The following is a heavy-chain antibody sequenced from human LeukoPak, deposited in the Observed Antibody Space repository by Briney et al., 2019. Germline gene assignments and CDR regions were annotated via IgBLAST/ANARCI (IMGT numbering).Heavy chain of an antibody. CDR2: ISGSGGST. J-gene: IGHJ4*02. Sequence: GGSLRLSRAASGFTFSSYAMSWVRQAPGKGLEWVSAISGSGGSTYYADSVKGRFTISRDNSKNTLYLQMNSLRAEDTAVYYCAKVLGYSYGFGYWGQGTLVTVSS. CDR1: GFTFSSYA. V-gene: IGHV3-23*01. CDR3: AKVLGYSYGFGY. D-gene: IGHD5-18*01.